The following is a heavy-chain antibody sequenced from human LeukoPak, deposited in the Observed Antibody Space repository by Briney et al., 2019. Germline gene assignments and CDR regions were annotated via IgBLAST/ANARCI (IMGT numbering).Heavy chain of an antibody. CDR3: ASTVTTDIRYFDY. CDR1: GGSISSYY. V-gene: IGHV4-39*07. Sequence: SETLSLTCTVSGGSISSYYWGWIRQPPGKGLEWIGSIYYSGSTYYNPSLKSRVTISVDTSKNQFSLKLSSVTAADTAVYYCASTVTTDIRYFDYWGQGTLVTVSS. J-gene: IGHJ4*02. D-gene: IGHD4-17*01. CDR2: IYYSGST.